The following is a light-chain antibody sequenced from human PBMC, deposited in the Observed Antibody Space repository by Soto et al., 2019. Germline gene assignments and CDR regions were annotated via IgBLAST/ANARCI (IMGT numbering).Light chain of an antibody. CDR3: QQRSNWPPIT. Sequence: EIVLTQSPATLSLSPGERATLSCRASQSVSSYLAWYQQKPGQAPRLLIYDASNRATGIPARFSGSGSGTDFSLTISSLEPEDFAVYDCQQRSNWPPITFGQGTLLEIK. V-gene: IGKV3-11*01. CDR2: DAS. J-gene: IGKJ5*01. CDR1: QSVSSY.